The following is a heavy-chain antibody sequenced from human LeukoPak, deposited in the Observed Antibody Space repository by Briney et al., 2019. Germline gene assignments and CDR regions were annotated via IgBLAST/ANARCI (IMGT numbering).Heavy chain of an antibody. Sequence: ASVKVSCKASGYTFTSYYMHWVRQAPGQGLEWMGIINPSGGSTSYAQKFQGRVTMTRDTSTSTVYMELSSPRSEDTAVYYCARDPSVVVVAAESTTDAFDIWGQGTMVTVSS. V-gene: IGHV1-46*01. CDR3: ARDPSVVVVAAESTTDAFDI. J-gene: IGHJ3*02. D-gene: IGHD2-15*01. CDR2: INPSGGST. CDR1: GYTFTSYY.